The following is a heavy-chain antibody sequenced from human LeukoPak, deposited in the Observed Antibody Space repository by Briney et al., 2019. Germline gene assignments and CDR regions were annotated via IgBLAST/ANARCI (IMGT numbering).Heavy chain of an antibody. CDR2: INHSGST. Sequence: KPSETLSLTCAVYGGSFSGYYWSWIRQPPGKGLEWIGEINHSGSTNYNPSLKSRVTISVDTSKNQFSLKLSSVTAADTAVYYCARRALVVVPAAMGYYYYYYMDVWGKGTTVTISS. CDR3: ARRALVVVPAAMGYYYYYYMDV. J-gene: IGHJ6*03. V-gene: IGHV4-34*01. D-gene: IGHD2-2*01. CDR1: GGSFSGYY.